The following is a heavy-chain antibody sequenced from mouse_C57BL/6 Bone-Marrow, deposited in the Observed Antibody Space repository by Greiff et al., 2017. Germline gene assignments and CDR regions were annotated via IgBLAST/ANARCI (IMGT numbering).Heavy chain of an antibody. V-gene: IGHV1-69*01. Sequence: QVQLQQPGAELVMPGASVKLSCKASGYTFTSYWMHWVKQRPGQGLEWIGEIDPSDSYTNYNQKFKGKSTLTVDKSSSTAYMQLSSLTSEDSAVYSVERCVNYDSSSPPGIAYWGQGTLVTVSA. J-gene: IGHJ3*01. CDR3: ERCVNYDSSSPPGIAY. CDR1: GYTFTSYW. D-gene: IGHD1-1*01. CDR2: IDPSDSYT.